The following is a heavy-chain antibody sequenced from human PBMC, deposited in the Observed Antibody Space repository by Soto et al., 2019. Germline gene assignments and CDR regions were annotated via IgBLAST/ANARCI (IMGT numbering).Heavy chain of an antibody. D-gene: IGHD3-22*01. V-gene: IGHV1-69*06. CDR1: GGTFGSDA. CDR3: ARDRTDSGYYTNCLDP. CDR2: IIPIFGTT. Sequence: QVHLMQSGAEVKKPGSSVKVSCKASGGTFGSDAITWVRQAPGQGLEWVGRIIPIFGTTNYAPNLQGRVTISADKATLTSYMELHSLTSDDTALYYCARDRTDSGYYTNCLDPWGQGTQVTVSS. J-gene: IGHJ5*02.